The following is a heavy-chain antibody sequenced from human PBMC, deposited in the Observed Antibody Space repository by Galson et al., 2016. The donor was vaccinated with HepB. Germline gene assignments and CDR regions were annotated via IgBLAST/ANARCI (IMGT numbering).Heavy chain of an antibody. CDR3: AREASEYDYNMDV. CDR2: IYHSGSA. V-gene: IGHV4-4*02. J-gene: IGHJ6*03. CDR1: GGSISSINW. Sequence: SETLSLTCAVSGGSISSINWWSWVRQSPGKGLEWIGKIYHSGSANYNPSLKSRVAMSVDKSKNQFSLKLSSMTAADTAVYYCAREASEYDYNMDVWGQGTTVTVSS.